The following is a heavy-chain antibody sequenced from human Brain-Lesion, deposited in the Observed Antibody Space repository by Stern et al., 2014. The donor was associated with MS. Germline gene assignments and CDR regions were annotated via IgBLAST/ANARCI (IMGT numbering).Heavy chain of an antibody. Sequence: EVQLVESGGDLVQPGRSLRLSCAAFGFTFDDYAMHWVRQAPGKGLAWVAGSSWNSGTIGYADSVKGRFTTSRDNAYSSLYLQMNSLRPEDTALYYCARDITGSSAYFAYWGQGTLVTVSS. D-gene: IGHD1-14*01. J-gene: IGHJ4*02. CDR3: ARDITGSSAYFAY. CDR1: GFTFDDYA. CDR2: SSWNSGTI. V-gene: IGHV3-9*01.